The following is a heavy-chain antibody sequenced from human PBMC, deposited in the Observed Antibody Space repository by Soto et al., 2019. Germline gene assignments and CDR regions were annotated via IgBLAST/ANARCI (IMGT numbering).Heavy chain of an antibody. V-gene: IGHV4-59*08. Sequence: SETLSLTCTVSGASISSSYWSWIRPPPGKGLERIGYIYYSGSTNYNPSLKSRVTISVDTSKNQFSLKLSSVTAADTAVYYCARHLPGGAAAAPWGQGTLVTVSS. CDR1: GASISSSY. D-gene: IGHD6-13*01. J-gene: IGHJ5*02. CDR2: IYYSGST. CDR3: ARHLPGGAAAAP.